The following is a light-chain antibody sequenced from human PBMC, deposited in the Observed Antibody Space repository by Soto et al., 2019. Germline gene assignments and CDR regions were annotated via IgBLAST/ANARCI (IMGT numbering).Light chain of an antibody. V-gene: IGKV1-39*01. CDR3: QQSYSTPIT. J-gene: IGKJ5*01. CDR1: QSISSY. CDR2: AAC. Sequence: DIQMTQSPSSLSASVGDRVTGTCGASQSISSYLNWYQQKTGKAPKLLIYAACSLQSGVPSRFSGSGSGTDFTLIISSLQPEDCATYYCQQSYSTPITFGQGTRREIK.